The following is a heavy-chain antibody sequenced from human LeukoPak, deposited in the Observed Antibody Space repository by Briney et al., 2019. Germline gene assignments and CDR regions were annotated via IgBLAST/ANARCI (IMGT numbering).Heavy chain of an antibody. CDR2: ISASGGST. J-gene: IGHJ6*03. CDR1: GLTLSNYA. V-gene: IGHV3-23*01. Sequence: GGSLRLSCAASGLTLSNYAMIWVRQAPGKGLEWVSSISASGGSTYYADSVKGRFTISRDNPKNTLYLQMSSLSAEDTAIYYSAKDSKRYPLEYYMDVWGKGTTVTVS. D-gene: IGHD6-6*01. CDR3: AKDSKRYPLEYYMDV.